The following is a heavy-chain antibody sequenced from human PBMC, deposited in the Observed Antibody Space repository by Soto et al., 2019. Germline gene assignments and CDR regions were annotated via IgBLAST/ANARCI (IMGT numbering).Heavy chain of an antibody. J-gene: IGHJ6*02. CDR2: ISYDGSNK. CDR3: AKDVVVGATTGLGDYYYYYGMDV. V-gene: IGHV3-30*18. Sequence: GGSLRLFCSASGFTFSSYGMLWVCEAPGKGLERVAVISYDGSNKSYADSVKGRFTISRDNSKNTLYLQMNSLRAEDTAVYYCAKDVVVGATTGLGDYYYYYGMDVWGQGTTVTVSS. D-gene: IGHD1-26*01. CDR1: GFTFSSYG.